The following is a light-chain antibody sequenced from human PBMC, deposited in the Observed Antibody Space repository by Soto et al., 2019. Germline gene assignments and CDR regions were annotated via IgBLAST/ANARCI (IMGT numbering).Light chain of an antibody. Sequence: EIVFTQSPGSLSLSPGERATLSCRASQSVDSTFFAWYQKKPGQAPRLLIYGQSKRATGVPDRFSGSGSGTDFTLTISRLEPEDFAVYYCQQYMSSVTFGQGTKVEI. J-gene: IGKJ1*01. CDR2: GQS. V-gene: IGKV3-20*01. CDR1: QSVDSTF. CDR3: QQYMSSVT.